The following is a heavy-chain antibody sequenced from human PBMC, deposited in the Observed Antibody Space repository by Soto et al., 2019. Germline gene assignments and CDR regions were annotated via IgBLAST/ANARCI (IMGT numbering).Heavy chain of an antibody. Sequence: PGGSLRLSCAASGFTFSSYAMSWVRQAPGKGLEWVSAISGSGGSTYYADSVKGRFTISRDNSKNTLYLQMNSLRAEDTAVYYCAKDSPYDFWSGPYYYGMDVWGQGTTVTVSS. D-gene: IGHD3-3*01. CDR3: AKDSPYDFWSGPYYYGMDV. CDR1: GFTFSSYA. J-gene: IGHJ6*02. CDR2: ISGSGGST. V-gene: IGHV3-23*01.